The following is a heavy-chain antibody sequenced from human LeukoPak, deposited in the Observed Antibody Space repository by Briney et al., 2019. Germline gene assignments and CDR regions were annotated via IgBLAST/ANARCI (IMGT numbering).Heavy chain of an antibody. D-gene: IGHD1-1*01. CDR2: ISYSGST. CDR3: AREGTAGTNLNWFDP. V-gene: IGHV4-59*01. Sequence: SETLSLTCTVSGGSISSYYWSWIRQPPGKGLEWIGYISYSGSTNFNPSLKSRVTISVDTSKNQFSLKLSSVTAADTAVYYCAREGTAGTNLNWFDPWGQGTLATVSS. CDR1: GGSISSYY. J-gene: IGHJ5*02.